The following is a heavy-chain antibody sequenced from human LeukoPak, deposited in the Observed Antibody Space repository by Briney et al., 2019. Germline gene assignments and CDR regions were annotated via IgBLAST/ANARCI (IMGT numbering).Heavy chain of an antibody. CDR1: GGSISSYY. Sequence: SETLSLTCTVSGGSISSYYWSWIRQPPGKGLEWIGYIYYSGSTNYNPSLKSRVTLSVDTSKNQFSLKLSSVTAADTAVYYCARDGGPTTLFDYWGQGTLVTVSS. V-gene: IGHV4-59*01. J-gene: IGHJ4*02. D-gene: IGHD4-11*01. CDR2: IYYSGST. CDR3: ARDGGPTTLFDY.